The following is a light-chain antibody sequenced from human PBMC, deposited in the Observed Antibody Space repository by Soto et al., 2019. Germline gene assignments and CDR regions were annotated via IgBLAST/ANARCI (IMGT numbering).Light chain of an antibody. Sequence: DIQRTVSGCSLAGEIIGRGTXTCQASKNINNYLNWYQQKPGRDPKILIYDAYNLEAGVHSRFRGSGSGTDFTFTISRLQREDIATYYCQQYQNLPTFGQGTPVDIK. CDR1: KNINNY. CDR2: DAY. J-gene: IGKJ5*01. V-gene: IGKV1-33*01. CDR3: QQYQNLPT.